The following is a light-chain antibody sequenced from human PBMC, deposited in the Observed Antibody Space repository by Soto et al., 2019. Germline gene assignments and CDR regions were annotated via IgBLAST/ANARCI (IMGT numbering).Light chain of an antibody. CDR2: DAS. CDR3: QQYHNWPPWT. J-gene: IGKJ1*01. Sequence: EIVMRQSPATLSVSPGERATLSCRASQSISTKLAWYQQKPGQAPRLLIYDASTRATGLPARFSGGGSGTEFTLTISSLQSEDFAVYYCQQYHNWPPWTFGQGTKVELK. V-gene: IGKV3-15*01. CDR1: QSISTK.